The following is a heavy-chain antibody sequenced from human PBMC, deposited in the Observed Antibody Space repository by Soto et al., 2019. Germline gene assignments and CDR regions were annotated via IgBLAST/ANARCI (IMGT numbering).Heavy chain of an antibody. J-gene: IGHJ6*03. CDR2: ISSSGSTI. V-gene: IGHV3-11*01. CDR3: ARFPLRCSSTSCYVYYYMDV. Sequence: GGSLRLSCAASGFTFSDYYMSWIRQAPGKGLEWVSYISSSGSTIYYADSVKGRFTISRDNAKNSLYLQMNSLRAEDTAVYYCARFPLRCSSTSCYVYYYMDVWGKGTTVTVSS. CDR1: GFTFSDYY. D-gene: IGHD2-2*01.